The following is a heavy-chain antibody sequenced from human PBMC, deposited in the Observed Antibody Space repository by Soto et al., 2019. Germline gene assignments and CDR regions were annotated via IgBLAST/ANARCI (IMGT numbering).Heavy chain of an antibody. D-gene: IGHD4-4*01. V-gene: IGHV1-8*01. Sequence: QVQLVQSGAEVKKPGASVKVSYKASGYTFTNHDINWVRQATGQGLEWMGWMNPNSGNVGYAQKFQGRVTMTRNTSISTAYMELSSLRSEDTAVYYCARGYSNYGYYGMDVWGQGTTVTVSS. J-gene: IGHJ6*02. CDR3: ARGYSNYGYYGMDV. CDR2: MNPNSGNV. CDR1: GYTFTNHD.